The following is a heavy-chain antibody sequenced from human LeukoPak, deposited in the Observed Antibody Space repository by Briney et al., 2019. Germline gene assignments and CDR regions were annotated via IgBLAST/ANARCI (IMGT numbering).Heavy chain of an antibody. Sequence: EASVKVSCKASGYTFTGYYMHWVRQAPGQGLEWMGIINPSGGSTSYAQKFQGRVTMTRDTSTSTVYMELSSLRSEDTAVYYCASPGEKDYYFDYWGQGTLVTVSS. CDR2: INPSGGST. D-gene: IGHD3-16*01. V-gene: IGHV1-46*01. CDR1: GYTFTGYY. J-gene: IGHJ4*02. CDR3: ASPGEKDYYFDY.